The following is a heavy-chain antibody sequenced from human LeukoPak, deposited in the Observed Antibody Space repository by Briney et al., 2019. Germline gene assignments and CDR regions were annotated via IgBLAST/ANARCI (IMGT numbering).Heavy chain of an antibody. CDR1: GFTFSSYW. CDR2: INSDGSST. J-gene: IGHJ4*02. CDR3: ARAQYGDEYFDY. D-gene: IGHD4-17*01. Sequence: PGGSLRLSCAASGFTFSSYWMHWVRQAPGKGLVWVSRINSDGSSTHYADSVKGRFTISRDNAKNTLYLQMNSLRAEDTAVYYCARAQYGDEYFDYWGQGTLVTVSS. V-gene: IGHV3-74*01.